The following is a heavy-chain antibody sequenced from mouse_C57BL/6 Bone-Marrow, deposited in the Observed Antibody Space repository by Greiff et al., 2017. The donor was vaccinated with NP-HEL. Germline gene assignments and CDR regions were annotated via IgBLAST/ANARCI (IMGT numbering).Heavy chain of an antibody. CDR3: ARGIYYYY. CDR1: GFTFSDYG. CDR2: ISSGSSTI. J-gene: IGHJ2*01. Sequence: EVKLMESGGGLVKPGGSLKLSCAASGFTFSDYGMHWVRQAPEKGLEWVAYISSGSSTIYYADTVKGRFTISRDNAMNTLFLQMTSLRSEDTAMYYCARGIYYYYWGQGTTLTVSS. V-gene: IGHV5-17*01.